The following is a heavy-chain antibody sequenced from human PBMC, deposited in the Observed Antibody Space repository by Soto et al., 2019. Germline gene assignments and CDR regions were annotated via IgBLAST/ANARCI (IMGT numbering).Heavy chain of an antibody. J-gene: IGHJ4*02. CDR2: IYYSGST. CDR3: ARMKMQPATCTDY. V-gene: IGHV4-31*03. CDR1: GGSISSGGYY. D-gene: IGHD2-2*01. Sequence: SETLSLTCTVSGGSISSGGYYWSWIRQHPGKGLEWIGYIYYSGSTYYNPSLKSRVTISVDTSKNQFSLKLSSVTAADTAVYYCARMKMQPATCTDYRDQATLVTVS.